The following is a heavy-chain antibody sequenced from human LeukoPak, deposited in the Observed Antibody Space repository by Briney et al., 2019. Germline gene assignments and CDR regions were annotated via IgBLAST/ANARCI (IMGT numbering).Heavy chain of an antibody. CDR3: ARGQLEKVGATTLLDY. CDR2: IYYSGST. J-gene: IGHJ4*02. D-gene: IGHD1-26*01. V-gene: IGHV4-30-4*08. Sequence: PSQTLSLTCTGSGVSISSGDYYWCWIRQPPGKGLEWIGYIYYSGSTYYNPSLKSRVTISVDTSKHQFSLELSSVTAADTAVYYCARGQLEKVGATTLLDYWGQGTLVTVSS. CDR1: GVSISSGDYY.